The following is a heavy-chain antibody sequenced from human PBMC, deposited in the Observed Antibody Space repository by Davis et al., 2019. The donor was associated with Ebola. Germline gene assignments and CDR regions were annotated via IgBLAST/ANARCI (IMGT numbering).Heavy chain of an antibody. CDR3: AAGGDDFWSGYLDY. CDR1: GGSISSSSYY. Sequence: SETLSLTCTVSGGSISSSSYYWGWIRQPPGKGLEWIGSIYYSGSTYYNPSLKSRVTISVDTSKNQFSLKLSSVTAADTAVYYCAAGGDDFWSGYLDYWGQGTLVTVSS. D-gene: IGHD3-3*01. CDR2: IYYSGST. V-gene: IGHV4-39*01. J-gene: IGHJ4*02.